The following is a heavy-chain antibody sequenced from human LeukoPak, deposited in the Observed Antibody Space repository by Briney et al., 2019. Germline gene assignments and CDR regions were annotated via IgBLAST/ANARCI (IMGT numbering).Heavy chain of an antibody. Sequence: GSSVKVSCKASGGTFSSYDINWVRQATGQGLEWMGWMNPNSGNTGYAQKFQGRVTMTRNTSISTAYMELSSLRSEGTAVYYCARAWKSGWYKHWGQGTLVTVSS. V-gene: IGHV1-8*02. CDR1: GGTFSSYD. D-gene: IGHD6-19*01. CDR3: ARAWKSGWYKH. CDR2: MNPNSGNT. J-gene: IGHJ1*01.